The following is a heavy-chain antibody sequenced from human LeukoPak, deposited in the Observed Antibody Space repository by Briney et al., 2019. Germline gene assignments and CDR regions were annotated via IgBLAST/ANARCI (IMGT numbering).Heavy chain of an antibody. Sequence: SETLSLTCTVSGGSISSSTYYWGWIRQPPGKGLEWIGSIFDSGYTYYNASLKSRVTMSIDTSKNQFSLKLTSVTAADTAAYYCARPRESQRSSSPFDYWGQGMLVTVSS. CDR1: GGSISSSTYY. J-gene: IGHJ4*02. D-gene: IGHD6-6*01. V-gene: IGHV4-39*01. CDR2: IFDSGYT. CDR3: ARPRESQRSSSPFDY.